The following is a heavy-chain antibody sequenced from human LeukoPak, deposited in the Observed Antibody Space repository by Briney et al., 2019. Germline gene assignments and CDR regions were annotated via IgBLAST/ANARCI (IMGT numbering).Heavy chain of an antibody. V-gene: IGHV1-46*01. CDR2: INPSGGYT. J-gene: IGHJ4*02. D-gene: IGHD1-1*01. Sequence: ASVKVSCKASGYSFTSHYMHWVRRAPGQGLEWMGIINPSGGYTSYAQKFQGRVTMTRDTSTSTVYMELSSLRSDDTAVYYCARDLTTGYYFDYWGQGTLVTVSS. CDR3: ARDLTTGYYFDY. CDR1: GYSFTSHY.